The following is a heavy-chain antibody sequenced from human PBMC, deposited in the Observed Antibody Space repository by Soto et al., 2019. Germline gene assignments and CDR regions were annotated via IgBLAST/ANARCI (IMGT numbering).Heavy chain of an antibody. Sequence: VGSLSLPCAASGFTFSSHSIHWVRQAPRKGLEWVSSISSRSSYIYYADSVKGRFTISRDNAKNSLYLQMNSLRAEDTAVYYCARDEFSSSYDYICGSYRYFQGPYDAFDIWGQGTMVTVS. CDR1: GFTFSSHS. D-gene: IGHD3-16*02. J-gene: IGHJ3*02. CDR3: ARDEFSSSYDYICGSYRYFQGPYDAFDI. V-gene: IGHV3-21*01. CDR2: ISSRSSYI.